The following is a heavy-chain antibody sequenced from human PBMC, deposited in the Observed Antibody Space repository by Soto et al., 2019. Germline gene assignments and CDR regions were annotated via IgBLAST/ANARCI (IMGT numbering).Heavy chain of an antibody. CDR1: GFTFTSSA. J-gene: IGHJ3*02. Sequence: SVKVSCKASGFTFTSSAVQWVRQARGQRLEWIGWIVVGSGNTNYAQKFQERVTITRDMSTSTAYMELSSLRSEDTAVYYCAAARYYYDSSGYYPGGAFAIWGQGTMVTVSS. D-gene: IGHD3-22*01. CDR2: IVVGSGNT. CDR3: AAARYYYDSSGYYPGGAFAI. V-gene: IGHV1-58*01.